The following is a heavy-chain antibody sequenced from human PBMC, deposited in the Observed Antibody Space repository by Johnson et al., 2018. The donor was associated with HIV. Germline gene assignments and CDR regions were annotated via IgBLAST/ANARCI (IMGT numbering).Heavy chain of an antibody. Sequence: VQLVESGGGVVRPGGSLRLSCAASGFSVSSNYMSWVRQAPGKGLEWVSVIYSGGSTYYADAVTGRFTISRHNSKKTLYLQMNSLRAEDTPVYYCAKDHRITIFGVVIGDDAFDIWGQGTMVTVSS. CDR3: AKDHRITIFGVVIGDDAFDI. CDR2: IYSGGST. CDR1: GFSVSSNY. V-gene: IGHV3-66*01. J-gene: IGHJ3*02. D-gene: IGHD3-3*01.